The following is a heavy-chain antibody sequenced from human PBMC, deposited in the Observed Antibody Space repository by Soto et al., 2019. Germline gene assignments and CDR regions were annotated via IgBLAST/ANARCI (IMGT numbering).Heavy chain of an antibody. CDR2: IYPAASDA. CDR3: ARVLCISAICYTRRRPFFDY. CDR1: GYKFSSYW. D-gene: IGHD2-2*02. Sequence: PGESLKISCKASGYKFSSYWIAWLRQVPGKGLEWMGVIYPAASDARYSPSFQGQVTISVDNSISTAYLQWSSLKASDTAMYCSARVLCISAICYTRRRPFFDYWGQGALVTVSS. V-gene: IGHV5-51*01. J-gene: IGHJ4*02.